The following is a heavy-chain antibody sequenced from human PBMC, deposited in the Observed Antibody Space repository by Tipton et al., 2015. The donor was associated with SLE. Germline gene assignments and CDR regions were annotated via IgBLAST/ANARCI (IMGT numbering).Heavy chain of an antibody. D-gene: IGHD7-27*01. CDR2: IWYDGSQK. Sequence: SLRLSCAASEFPLSSFAMHWVRQAPGKGLEWVAVIWYDGSQKYYADSVKGRFTISRDNSKNTVYLQMNSLRAEDTAAYYCARWGDAFDIWGQGTMVTVSS. V-gene: IGHV3-33*01. CDR3: ARWGDAFDI. J-gene: IGHJ3*02. CDR1: EFPLSSFA.